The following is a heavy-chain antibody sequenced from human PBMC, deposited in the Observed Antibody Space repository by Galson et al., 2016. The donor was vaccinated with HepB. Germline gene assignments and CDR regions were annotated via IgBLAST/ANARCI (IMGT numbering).Heavy chain of an antibody. CDR1: GCSFSNYG. CDR3: ARVWDPYYYDSTGYFASYIYYGMDV. Sequence: SVKVSCKASGCSFSNYGITWVRQAPGQGLEWMGWISIYNENRNYAQNLQDRVTMTTDTSTNTAYMDLRSLRSDDTAVYYCARVWDPYYYDSTGYFASYIYYGMDVWGQGTTVIVSS. D-gene: IGHD3-22*01. V-gene: IGHV1-18*01. CDR2: ISIYNENR. J-gene: IGHJ6*02.